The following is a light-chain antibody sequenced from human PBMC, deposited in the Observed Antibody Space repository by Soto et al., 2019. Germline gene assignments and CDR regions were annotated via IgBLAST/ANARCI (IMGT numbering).Light chain of an antibody. CDR3: SSYTSTTRI. Sequence: QSVLTQPASVSGSPGQSITISCSGFSSDVGDYNYVSWYQQHAGKVPKLIIYEVTNRPLGVSDRFSGSKSGYTASLTISGLQTDDEADYCCSSYTSTTRIFGGGTKLTVL. J-gene: IGLJ2*01. CDR2: EVT. CDR1: SSDVGDYNY. V-gene: IGLV2-14*01.